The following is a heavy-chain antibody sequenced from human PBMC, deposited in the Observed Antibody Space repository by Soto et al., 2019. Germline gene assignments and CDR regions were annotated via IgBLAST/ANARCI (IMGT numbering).Heavy chain of an antibody. CDR1: GGSMSSHY. Sequence: SETLSLTCTVSGGSMSSHYWTWLRQPPGKGLEWIGYISYSGSSYYNPSLKSRVTISADTSRNQFSLRLTSVIAADTAVYFCARADPDASVGFWGQGTLVTVSS. CDR2: ISYSGSS. CDR3: ARADPDASVGF. J-gene: IGHJ4*02. V-gene: IGHV4-59*11. D-gene: IGHD3-16*01.